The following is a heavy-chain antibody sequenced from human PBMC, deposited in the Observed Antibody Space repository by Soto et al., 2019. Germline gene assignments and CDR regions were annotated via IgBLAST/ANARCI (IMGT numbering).Heavy chain of an antibody. CDR1: GGSMSSHY. Sequence: SETLSLTCTVSGGSMSSHYWTWLRQPPGKGLEWIGYISYSGSSYYNPSLKSRVTISADTSRNQFSLRLTSVIAADTAVYFCARADPDASVGFWGQGTLVTVSS. CDR2: ISYSGSS. CDR3: ARADPDASVGF. J-gene: IGHJ4*02. V-gene: IGHV4-59*11. D-gene: IGHD3-16*01.